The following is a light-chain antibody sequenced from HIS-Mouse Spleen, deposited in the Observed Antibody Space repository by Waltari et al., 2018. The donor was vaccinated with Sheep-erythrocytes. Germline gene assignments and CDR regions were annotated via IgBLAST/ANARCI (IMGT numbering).Light chain of an antibody. CDR1: QDIRNY. CDR3: QQYDNLPYT. CDR2: EAS. V-gene: IGKV1-33*01. J-gene: IGKJ2*01. Sequence: DIQMTQSPSSLSASVGDRVTITCQANQDIRNYLNWYQQKPGKAPKLLIYEASNLETGVPSRFSGSGSGTDFTFTISSLQPEDIATYYCQQYDNLPYTFGQGTKLEIK.